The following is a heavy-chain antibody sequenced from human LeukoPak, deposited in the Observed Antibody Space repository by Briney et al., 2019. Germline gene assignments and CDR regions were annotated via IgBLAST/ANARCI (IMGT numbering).Heavy chain of an antibody. CDR3: ARGGGRLTVTPLDY. CDR2: IIPLFGTA. V-gene: IGHV1-69*05. Sequence: SVKVSCKASGGTLSDYPISWVRQAPGQGLEWMGGIIPLFGTAKYAQRFQGRVTTTTDESTSAVYMELSSLRSEDTAVYYCARGGGRLTVTPLDYWGQGTLVTVSS. D-gene: IGHD4-11*01. CDR1: GGTLSDYP. J-gene: IGHJ4*02.